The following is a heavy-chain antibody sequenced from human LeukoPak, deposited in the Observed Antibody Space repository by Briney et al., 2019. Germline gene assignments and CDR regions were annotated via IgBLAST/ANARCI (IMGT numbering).Heavy chain of an antibody. D-gene: IGHD3-9*01. Sequence: GGSLRLSCAASGFTFSSYSMHWVRQAPVKGLEWVTVISYDGSNKYYADSVKGRFTISRDIPKNTLYLQMNSLRAEDTAVYYCARVSPATPSLRYFDGLLPFDPWGQGTLVTVSS. CDR1: GFTFSSYS. CDR2: ISYDGSNK. CDR3: ARVSPATPSLRYFDGLLPFDP. J-gene: IGHJ5*02. V-gene: IGHV3-30-3*01.